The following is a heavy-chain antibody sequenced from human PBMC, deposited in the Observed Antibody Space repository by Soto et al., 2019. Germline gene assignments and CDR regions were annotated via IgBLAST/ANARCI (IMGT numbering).Heavy chain of an antibody. CDR2: IRHDGSND. CDR3: ASVNTVRSWDYDGMDI. D-gene: IGHD3-10*01. V-gene: IGHV3-33*03. CDR1: GFTFSAFG. Sequence: QLHLVESGGGVVQPGASVRLSCEASGFTFSAFGMHWVRQAPGKGLEWVAGIRHDGSNDYYSDFVKGRLTISRDNSRDTLYLQINSLRADDSAVYYCASVNTVRSWDYDGMDIWGQGTTVTVSS. J-gene: IGHJ6*02.